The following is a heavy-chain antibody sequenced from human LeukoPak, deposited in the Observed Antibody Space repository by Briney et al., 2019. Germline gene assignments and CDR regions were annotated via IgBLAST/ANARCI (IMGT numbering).Heavy chain of an antibody. V-gene: IGHV3-7*01. CDR1: GFTFSSYW. Sequence: PGGSLRLSCAASGFTFSSYWMSWVRQAPGKGLEWVANIKQDGSEKYYVESVKGRFAISRDNAKNSLYLQMNSLRAEDTAVYYCAREMATISITAFDIWGQGTMVTVSS. D-gene: IGHD5-24*01. CDR2: IKQDGSEK. CDR3: AREMATISITAFDI. J-gene: IGHJ3*02.